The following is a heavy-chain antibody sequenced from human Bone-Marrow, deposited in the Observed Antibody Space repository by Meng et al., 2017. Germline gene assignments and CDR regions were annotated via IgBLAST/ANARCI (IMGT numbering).Heavy chain of an antibody. J-gene: IGHJ4*01. CDR3: SGHVDY. Sequence: EVQLVESGGGFVKPGGSLRLSCAASGFTFSNAWMTWVRQAPGKGLEWIGRMKSNVDGGTVDYAAAVKGRFFISRDDSENTFYLQMNSLKTEDTAVHYCSGHVDYWGHGTLVTVSS. CDR2: MKSNVDGGTV. V-gene: IGHV3-15*01. CDR1: GFTFSNAW.